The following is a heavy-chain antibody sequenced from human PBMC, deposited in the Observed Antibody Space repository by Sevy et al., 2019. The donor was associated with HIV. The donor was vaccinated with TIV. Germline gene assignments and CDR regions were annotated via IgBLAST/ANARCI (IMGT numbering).Heavy chain of an antibody. J-gene: IGHJ4*02. Sequence: GGSLRLSCAASGFTFSSFWMTWVHQAPGKGLEWVANIKEDGSDKYYVDSLRGRFTISRDNSKNSLYLQMNSLRAEDTAVYYCARYQYSSTSLDCWGQGTLVTVSS. CDR1: GFTFSSFW. CDR3: ARYQYSSTSLDC. CDR2: IKEDGSDK. D-gene: IGHD6-13*01. V-gene: IGHV3-7*03.